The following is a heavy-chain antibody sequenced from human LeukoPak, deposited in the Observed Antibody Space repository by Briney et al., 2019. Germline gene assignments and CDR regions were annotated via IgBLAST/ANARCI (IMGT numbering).Heavy chain of an antibody. J-gene: IGHJ4*02. Sequence: TSETLSLTCTVSGGSISSYYWSWIRQPPGKGLEWIGYIYYSGSTNYNPSLKSRVTISVDTSKNQFSLKLSSVTAADTAVYYCARGMSIAARGPVNDYWGQGTLVTVSS. CDR1: GGSISSYY. CDR2: IYYSGST. V-gene: IGHV4-59*01. D-gene: IGHD6-6*01. CDR3: ARGMSIAARGPVNDY.